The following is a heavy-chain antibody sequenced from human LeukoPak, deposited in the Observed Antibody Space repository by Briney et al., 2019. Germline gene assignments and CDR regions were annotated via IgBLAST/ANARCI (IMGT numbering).Heavy chain of an antibody. D-gene: IGHD3-10*01. J-gene: IGHJ4*02. V-gene: IGHV3-48*03. CDR2: ISSSGSTI. Sequence: GGSLRLSCAASGFTFSSYEMNWVRQAPGKGLEWVSYISSSGSTIYYADSVKGRFTISRDNAKNSLYLQMNSLRAEDTAVYYCARSGSIVSVRGVTYDYWGQGTLVTVSS. CDR3: ARSGSIVSVRGVTYDY. CDR1: GFTFSSYE.